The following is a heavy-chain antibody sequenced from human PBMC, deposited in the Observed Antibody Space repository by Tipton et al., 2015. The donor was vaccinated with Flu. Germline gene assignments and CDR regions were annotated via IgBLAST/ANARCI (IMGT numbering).Heavy chain of an antibody. CDR3: ARVRDYYDSSGYTYYFDY. CDR1: GFTVSSNY. D-gene: IGHD3-22*01. CDR2: IYSGGST. V-gene: IGHV3-66*02. Sequence: SLRLSCAASGFTVSSNYMSWVRQAPGKGLEWVSVIYSGGSTYYADSVKGRFTISSDNSKNTLYLQMNSLRAEDTAVYYCARVRDYYDSSGYTYYFDYWGQGTRVTVTS. J-gene: IGHJ4*02.